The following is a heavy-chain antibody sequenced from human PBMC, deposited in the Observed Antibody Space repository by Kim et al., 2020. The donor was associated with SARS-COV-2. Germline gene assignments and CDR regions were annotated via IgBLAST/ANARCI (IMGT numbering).Heavy chain of an antibody. D-gene: IGHD3-22*01. J-gene: IGHJ4*02. CDR1: GFTFGTYG. Sequence: GGSLRLSCEASGFTFGTYGRHWVRQFPGKGLEWVALISYDGNKKYYADSAKGRFTISRDNSKNTMYLQTNSLTTEDTAVYFCARRMIGVLDSWGQGTLVTVSS. CDR3: ARRMIGVLDS. CDR2: ISYDGNKK. V-gene: IGHV3-30*03.